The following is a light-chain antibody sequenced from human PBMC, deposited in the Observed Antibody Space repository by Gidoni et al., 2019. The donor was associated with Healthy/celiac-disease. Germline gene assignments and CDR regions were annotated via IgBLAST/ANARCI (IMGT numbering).Light chain of an antibody. V-gene: IGKV1-17*01. J-gene: IGKJ1*01. CDR2: AAS. CDR1: QCISND. Sequence: DIHLTHSPSSLSASVGDRVTITCRASQCISNDLGWYQQKPGKAPKRLIYAASSLQSGVPSRFSGSGSGTEFTLTISSLQPEDFATYYCLQHNSYPRTFGQGTKVEIK. CDR3: LQHNSYPRT.